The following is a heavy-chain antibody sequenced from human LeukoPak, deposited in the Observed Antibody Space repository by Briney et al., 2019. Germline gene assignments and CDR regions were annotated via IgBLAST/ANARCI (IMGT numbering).Heavy chain of an antibody. Sequence: GGSLRLSCAGSGFTFSSYAMSWVRQAPGKGLEWFSAIGGGGGSTDYADSVKGRFTISRDNSKNTLYLQMKSLRAEDTAVYYCAKDVRGYSRPFDYWGQGTLVTVSS. CDR1: GFTFSSYA. CDR2: IGGGGGST. D-gene: IGHD3-10*02. J-gene: IGHJ4*02. V-gene: IGHV3-23*01. CDR3: AKDVRGYSRPFDY.